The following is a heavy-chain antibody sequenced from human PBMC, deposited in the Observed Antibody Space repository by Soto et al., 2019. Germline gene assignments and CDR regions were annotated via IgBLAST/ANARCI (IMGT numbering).Heavy chain of an antibody. Sequence: SMRLSCAASGFTFSSYIMNWIRQAPGKGLEWVSSISSSSSYIYYADSVKGRFTISRDNAKNSLYLQMNSLRAEDTAVYYCAEIGGYSYNFDYWGQGTLVTVSS. J-gene: IGHJ4*02. CDR3: AEIGGYSYNFDY. CDR1: GFTFSSYI. V-gene: IGHV3-21*01. CDR2: ISSSSSYI. D-gene: IGHD5-18*01.